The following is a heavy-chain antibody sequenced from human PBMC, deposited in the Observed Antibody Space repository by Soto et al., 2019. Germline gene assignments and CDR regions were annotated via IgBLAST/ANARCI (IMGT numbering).Heavy chain of an antibody. CDR2: IWYDGSNK. D-gene: IGHD5-12*01. CDR3: ASQSSEWLLFAS. J-gene: IGHJ4*02. V-gene: IGHV3-33*01. CDR1: GFTFSSYG. Sequence: GGSLRLSCAASGFTFSSYGMHWVRQAPGKGLEWVAVIWYDGSNKYYADSVKGRFTISRDNAKNSLYLQMNSLRAEDTAVYYCASQSSEWLLFASWGQGTLVTVSS.